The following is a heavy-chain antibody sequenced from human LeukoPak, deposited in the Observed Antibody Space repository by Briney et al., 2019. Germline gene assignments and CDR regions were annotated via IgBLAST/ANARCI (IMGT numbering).Heavy chain of an antibody. Sequence: PSETLSLTCTVSGYSISSGYYWGWIRQPPGKGLEWIGEINHSGSTNYNPSLKSRVTISVDTSKNQFSLNLSSVTAADTAVYYCAKSGGSGLIDYWGQGTLVTVSS. J-gene: IGHJ4*02. CDR2: INHSGST. V-gene: IGHV4-38-2*02. CDR3: AKSGGSGLIDY. D-gene: IGHD1-26*01. CDR1: GYSISSGYY.